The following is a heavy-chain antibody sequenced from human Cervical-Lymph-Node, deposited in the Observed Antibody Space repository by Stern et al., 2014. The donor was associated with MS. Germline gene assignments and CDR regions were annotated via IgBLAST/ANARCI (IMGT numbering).Heavy chain of an antibody. CDR2: ISFSGSHI. D-gene: IGHD3-3*01. CDR3: AGDRRFLEWSYWYFDL. V-gene: IGHV3-21*01. CDR1: GLTFSNHG. Sequence: EVQLVQSGGGLVKPGGSLRLSCAASGLTFSNHGMSWVRQAPGKGLEWVSSISFSGSHIYYADSVKGRFTISRDNAKNSLFLQMNSLRAEDTAVYFCAGDRRFLEWSYWYFDLWGRGTLVTVSS. J-gene: IGHJ2*01.